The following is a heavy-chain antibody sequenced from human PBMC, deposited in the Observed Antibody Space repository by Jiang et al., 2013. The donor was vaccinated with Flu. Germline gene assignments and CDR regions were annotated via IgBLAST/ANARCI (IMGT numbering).Heavy chain of an antibody. CDR2: ISYDGSNK. Sequence: QLLESGGGVVQPGRSLRLSCAASGFTFSSYGMHWVRQAPGKGLEWVAVISYDGSNKYYADSVKGRFTISRDNSKNTLYLQMNSLRAEDTAVYYCAGSYSPEHQQHDAFDIWGQGTMVTVSS. V-gene: IGHV3-30*03. J-gene: IGHJ3*02. CDR3: AGSYSPEHQQHDAFDI. CDR1: GFTFSSYG. D-gene: IGHD1/OR15-1a*01.